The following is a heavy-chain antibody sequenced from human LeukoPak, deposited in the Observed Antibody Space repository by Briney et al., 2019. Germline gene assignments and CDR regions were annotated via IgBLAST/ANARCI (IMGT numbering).Heavy chain of an antibody. CDR2: ITYSGST. Sequence: SETLSLTCTVSGGSITSNSYYWGWIRQPPGKGLEWIGSITYSGSTYYNPSLKRRVTISIDTSKNQFSLKLSSVTAADTAVYYCARERREQLLPPYTRSVTYFDYWGQGALVTVSS. V-gene: IGHV4-39*07. J-gene: IGHJ4*02. CDR1: GGSITSNSYY. CDR3: ARERREQLLPPYTRSVTYFDY. D-gene: IGHD2-2*01.